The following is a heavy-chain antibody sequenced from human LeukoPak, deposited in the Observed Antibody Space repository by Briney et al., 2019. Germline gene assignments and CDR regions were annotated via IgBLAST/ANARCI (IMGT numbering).Heavy chain of an antibody. J-gene: IGHJ4*02. V-gene: IGHV3-23*01. CDR1: GFTFSTYV. CDR3: AKSPPLGATARGVIIRPDY. Sequence: PGGSLRLSCAASGFTFSTYVMSWVRQAPGKGLEWVSTISGSGSSTYYADSVQGRFAISRDNSENRLFLLMNSLRAEDTAVYYCAKSPPLGATARGVIIRPDYWGQGTLVTVSS. CDR2: ISGSGSST. D-gene: IGHD3-10*01.